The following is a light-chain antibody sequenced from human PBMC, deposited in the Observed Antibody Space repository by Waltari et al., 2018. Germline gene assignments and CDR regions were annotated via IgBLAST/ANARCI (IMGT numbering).Light chain of an antibody. Sequence: QSVLTQPPSASGTPGQRVTLSCSGSNSNIGRNAVNWYQQLPETAPKLLIYTDNQRPSGVPDRFSGSKSGTSASLAISGLQSEDEADYHCATWDDSLNGWVFGGGTKVTVL. CDR3: ATWDDSLNGWV. J-gene: IGLJ3*02. CDR1: NSNIGRNA. V-gene: IGLV1-44*01. CDR2: TDN.